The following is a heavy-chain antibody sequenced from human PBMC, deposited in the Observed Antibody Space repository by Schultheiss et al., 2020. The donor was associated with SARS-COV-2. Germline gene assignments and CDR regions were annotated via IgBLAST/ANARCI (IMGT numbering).Heavy chain of an antibody. CDR2: IYYSGST. CDR1: GGSISSYY. Sequence: GSLRLSCTVSGGSISSYYWSWIRQPPGKGLEWIGYIYYSGSTYSNPSLRSRVTISVDTSKNHFSLRVSSVTAADTALYFCARPAHYWGQGTLVTVSS. V-gene: IGHV4-59*08. J-gene: IGHJ4*02. CDR3: ARPAHY.